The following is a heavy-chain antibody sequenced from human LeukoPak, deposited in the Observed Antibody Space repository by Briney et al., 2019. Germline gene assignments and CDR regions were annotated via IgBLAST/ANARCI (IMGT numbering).Heavy chain of an antibody. CDR3: ARERAEQKLVRQPWIPVYYYYYMDV. CDR1: GGSISSYY. Sequence: TSETLSLTCTVSGGSISSYYWSWIRQPAGKGLEWIGRIYTSGSTNYNPSLKSRVTMSVDTSKNQFSLKLSSVTAADTAVYYCARERAEQKLVRQPWIPVYYYYYMDVWGKGTTVTVSS. D-gene: IGHD6-13*01. V-gene: IGHV4-4*07. J-gene: IGHJ6*03. CDR2: IYTSGST.